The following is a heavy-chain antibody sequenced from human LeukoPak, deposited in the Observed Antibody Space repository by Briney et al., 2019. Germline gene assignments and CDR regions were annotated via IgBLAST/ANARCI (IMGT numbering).Heavy chain of an antibody. D-gene: IGHD3-3*01. V-gene: IGHV4-59*01. CDR3: ARGANYDFWSGYDNWFDP. J-gene: IGHJ5*02. Sequence: PSETLSLTCTVSVGSISSYYWSWIRQPPGKGLEWMGYIYYSGSTNYNPSLKSRVTISVDTSKNQFSLKLSSVTAADTAVYYCARGANYDFWSGYDNWFDPWGQGTLVTVSS. CDR1: VGSISSYY. CDR2: IYYSGST.